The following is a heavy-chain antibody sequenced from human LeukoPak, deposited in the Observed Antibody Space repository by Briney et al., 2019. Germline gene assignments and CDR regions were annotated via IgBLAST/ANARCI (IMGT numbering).Heavy chain of an antibody. J-gene: IGHJ4*02. V-gene: IGHV3-53*01. D-gene: IGHD3-10*01. Sequence: GGSLRLSCAATGFTVSRNFMSWVRPAPGKGLEWVSVIYSGGSTYYADSVKGRFTISRDNSKNTLYLQMNTLRAEDTAVYCGARVPMVRGFTWYYFDFWGQGTLVTVSS. CDR2: IYSGGST. CDR1: GFTVSRNF. CDR3: ARVPMVRGFTWYYFDF.